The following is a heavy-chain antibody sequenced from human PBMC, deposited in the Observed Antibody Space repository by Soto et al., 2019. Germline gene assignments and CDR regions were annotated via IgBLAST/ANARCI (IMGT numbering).Heavy chain of an antibody. J-gene: IGHJ4*02. D-gene: IGHD2-21*02. CDR3: ARSCGGDCYSFDY. CDR2: ISYDGSNK. Sequence: GGSLRLSCAASGFTFSSYAMHWVRQAPGKGLEWVAVISYDGSNKYYADSVKGRFTTSRDNSKNTLYLQMNSLRAEDTAVYYCARSCGGDCYSFDYWGQGTLVTVS. CDR1: GFTFSSYA. V-gene: IGHV3-30*04.